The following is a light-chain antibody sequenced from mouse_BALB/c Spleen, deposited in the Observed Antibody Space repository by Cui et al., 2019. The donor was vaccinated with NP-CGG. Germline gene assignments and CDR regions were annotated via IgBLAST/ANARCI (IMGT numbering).Light chain of an antibody. CDR2: GTN. Sequence: VVSPLELPLTTSPGETVTLTCRSSTGAVTTSNYANWVQEKPDHLFTGLIGGTNNRVPGVPARFSGSLIGDKAALTITGAQTEDEAIYFCALWYSNHWVFGGGTKLTVL. J-gene: IGLJ1*01. CDR3: ALWYSNHWV. V-gene: IGLV1*01. CDR1: TGAVTTSNY.